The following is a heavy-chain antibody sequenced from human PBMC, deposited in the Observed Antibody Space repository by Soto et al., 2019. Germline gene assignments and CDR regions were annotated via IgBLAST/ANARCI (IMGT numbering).Heavy chain of an antibody. CDR3: ARGRGGQFDY. V-gene: IGHV1-8*01. J-gene: IGHJ4*02. CDR1: GYTFTTYD. CDR2: MNPDSGMT. D-gene: IGHD3-16*01. Sequence: QVQLVQSGAEVKKPGASVKVSCKASGYTFTTYDINWVRQASGQGLEWMGWMNPDSGMTTYAQSFQGRVTMTRSTSISTAYMELSRLRSEDTAVYYCARGRGGQFDYWGQGTLVTVSS.